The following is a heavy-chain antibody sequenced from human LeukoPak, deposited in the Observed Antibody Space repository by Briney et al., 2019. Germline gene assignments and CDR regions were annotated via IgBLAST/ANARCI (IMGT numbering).Heavy chain of an antibody. D-gene: IGHD2-15*01. J-gene: IGHJ3*02. V-gene: IGHV4-31*03. Sequence: PSETLSLTCTVSGGSISSGGYYWSWIRQHPGKGLEWIGYIYYSGSTYYNPSLKSRVTISVDTSKNQFSLKLSSVTAADTAVYYCARGHRIPPLHDAFDIWGQGTMVTVSS. CDR2: IYYSGST. CDR1: GGSISSGGYY. CDR3: ARGHRIPPLHDAFDI.